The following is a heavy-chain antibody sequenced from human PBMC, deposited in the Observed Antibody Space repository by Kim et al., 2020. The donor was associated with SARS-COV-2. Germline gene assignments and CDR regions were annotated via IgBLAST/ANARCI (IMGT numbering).Heavy chain of an antibody. Sequence: GGSLRLSCAASGFTFSSYGMHWVRQAPGKGLEWVAVISYDGSNKYYADSVKGRFTISRDNSKNTLYLQMNSLRSEDTAVYYCAKDFRRLKGSSLDYWGQGTLVTVSS. CDR2: ISYDGSNK. D-gene: IGHD6-13*01. J-gene: IGHJ4*02. CDR1: GFTFSSYG. V-gene: IGHV3-30*18. CDR3: AKDFRRLKGSSLDY.